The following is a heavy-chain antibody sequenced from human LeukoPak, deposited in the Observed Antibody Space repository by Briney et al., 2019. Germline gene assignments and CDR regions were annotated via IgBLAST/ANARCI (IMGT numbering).Heavy chain of an antibody. CDR2: ISGSGGAT. D-gene: IGHD3-16*02. Sequence: GGSLRLSCAASGFTFSIYAMSWVRQAPGKGLEWVSTISGSGGATSYADSVKGRFTISRDNSKDTLYLQMNSLRAEDTAIYYCARDIELSTWGLGTMVTVSS. J-gene: IGHJ3*01. CDR3: ARDIELST. CDR1: GFTFSIYA. V-gene: IGHV3-23*01.